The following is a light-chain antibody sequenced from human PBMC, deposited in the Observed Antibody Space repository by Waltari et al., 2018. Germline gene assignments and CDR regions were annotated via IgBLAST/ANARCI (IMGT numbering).Light chain of an antibody. J-gene: IGLJ1*01. CDR1: SRDVGSYNL. CDR3: CSYAPGNTYV. V-gene: IGLV2-23*01. Sequence: QSALTQPASVSGSPGPSIPIPCTGTSRDVGSYNLVSRYQQSPGKAPKLMILSDRFSGSKSDNTASLTISGLQAEDEADYYCCSYAPGNTYVFGTGTKVTVL.